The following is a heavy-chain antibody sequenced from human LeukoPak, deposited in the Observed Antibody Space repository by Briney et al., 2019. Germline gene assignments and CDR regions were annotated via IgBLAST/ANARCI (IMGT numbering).Heavy chain of an antibody. CDR3: ARSSMYYYDSSGYYY. Sequence: QPGGSLRLSCAAPGFTFSSYDMHWVRQATGKGLEWVSAIGTAGDTYYPGSVKGRFTISRDNAKNSLYLQMNSLRAEDTAVYYCARSSMYYYDSSGYYYWGQGTLVTVSS. D-gene: IGHD3-22*01. CDR2: IGTAGDT. CDR1: GFTFSSYD. J-gene: IGHJ4*02. V-gene: IGHV3-13*01.